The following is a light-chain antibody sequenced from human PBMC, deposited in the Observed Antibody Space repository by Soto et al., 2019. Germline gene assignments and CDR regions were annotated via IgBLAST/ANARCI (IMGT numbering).Light chain of an antibody. CDR1: QSVSNSF. CDR2: GVS. J-gene: IGKJ2*01. Sequence: ESVLTQSPGTLSLSPGERATLSCRASQSVSNSFFAWYQQKPGQAPRLLIYGVSSRATGIPDRFSGSGSGTDFTLTISSLEPEDFVVYYCQQYSTLPHTFGQGNKLEVK. V-gene: IGKV3-20*01. CDR3: QQYSTLPHT.